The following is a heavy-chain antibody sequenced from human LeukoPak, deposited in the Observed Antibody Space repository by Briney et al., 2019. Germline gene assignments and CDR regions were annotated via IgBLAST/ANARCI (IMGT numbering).Heavy chain of an antibody. CDR2: INPNSGGT. Sequence: GASVKXSCKASGYTFTVYYMHWVRQAPGQGLEWMGWINPNSGGTNYAQKFQGWVTMTRDTAISTGYMELSRLRSDDTAVYYCARGHYDFWSGYYPDAFDIWGQGTMVTVSS. CDR1: GYTFTVYY. CDR3: ARGHYDFWSGYYPDAFDI. V-gene: IGHV1-2*04. J-gene: IGHJ3*02. D-gene: IGHD3-3*01.